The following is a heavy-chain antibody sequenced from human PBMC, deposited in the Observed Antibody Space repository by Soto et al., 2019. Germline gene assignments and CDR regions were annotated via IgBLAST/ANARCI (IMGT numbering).Heavy chain of an antibody. CDR1: GGSIISSSYY. V-gene: IGHV4-39*01. CDR3: RLSDYGDYRVYYFDY. Sequence: PSETLSLTCTVSGGSIISSSYYWGLIRQPPGKGLEWIGSIYYSGSTYYNPSLKSRATISVDTSKNQFSLKLSSVTAADTAVYYCRLSDYGDYRVYYFDYWGQGTLVTVSS. CDR2: IYYSGST. J-gene: IGHJ4*02. D-gene: IGHD4-17*01.